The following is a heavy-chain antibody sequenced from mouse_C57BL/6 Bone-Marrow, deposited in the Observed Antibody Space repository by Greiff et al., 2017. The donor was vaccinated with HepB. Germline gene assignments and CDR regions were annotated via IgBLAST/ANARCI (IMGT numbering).Heavy chain of an antibody. CDR2: IDPSDSYT. D-gene: IGHD2-1*01. CDR1: GYTFTSYW. CDR3: ARNGNYLYYAMDY. V-gene: IGHV1-69*01. J-gene: IGHJ4*01. Sequence: VQLQQPGAELVMPGASVKLSCKASGYTFTSYWMHWVKQRPGQGLEWIGEIDPSDSYTNYNQKFKGKSTLTVDKSSSPAYMPLSSLTSEDSAVYYCARNGNYLYYAMDYWGQGTSVTVSS.